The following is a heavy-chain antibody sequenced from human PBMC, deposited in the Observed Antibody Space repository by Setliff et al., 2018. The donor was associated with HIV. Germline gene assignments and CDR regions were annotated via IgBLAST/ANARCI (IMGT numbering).Heavy chain of an antibody. CDR1: GGSISSYS. V-gene: IGHV4-4*07. J-gene: IGHJ5*02. CDR2: IYSSGST. D-gene: IGHD4-17*01. Sequence: SETLSLTCTVSGGSISSYSWSWIRQPAGKGLEWIGHIYSSGSTNYNPSLKGRVTISVDTSKNQFSLKLSSVTAADTAVYYCARASLNYGGNSGWFDPWGQGTLVTSPQ. CDR3: ARASLNYGGNSGWFDP.